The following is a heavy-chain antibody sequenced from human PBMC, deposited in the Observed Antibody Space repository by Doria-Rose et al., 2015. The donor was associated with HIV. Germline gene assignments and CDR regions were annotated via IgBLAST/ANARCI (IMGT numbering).Heavy chain of an antibody. D-gene: IGHD2-15*01. CDR1: GFTFSSYS. CDR2: FSSSRGSYI. J-gene: IGHJ4*02. V-gene: IGHV3-21*01. Sequence: VQLQESVGGLVKPGGSLRLSCAASGFTFSSYSMNWVRQAPGKGLEWVSSFSSSRGSYIYYADSVKGRFTISRDNAEDSLYLQMNSLRAEDTAVYYCAREGGYCFGDTCRYFDYWGRGTLVTVSS. CDR3: AREGGYCFGDTCRYFDY.